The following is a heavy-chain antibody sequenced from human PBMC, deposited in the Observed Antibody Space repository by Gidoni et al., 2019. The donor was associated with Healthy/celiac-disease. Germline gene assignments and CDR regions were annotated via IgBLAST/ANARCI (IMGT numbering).Heavy chain of an antibody. CDR3: ARHAVVRSRWGGFDP. J-gene: IGHJ5*02. Sequence: EVQLVQSGAEVKKPGESLKVSCKGSGYSFTSYWIGWVRQMPGKGLEWMGIIYPGDSDTRYSPSFQGQVTISADKSISTAYLQWSSLKASDTAMYYCARHAVVRSRWGGFDPWGQGTLVTVSS. V-gene: IGHV5-51*01. CDR2: IYPGDSDT. CDR1: GYSFTSYW. D-gene: IGHD2-15*01.